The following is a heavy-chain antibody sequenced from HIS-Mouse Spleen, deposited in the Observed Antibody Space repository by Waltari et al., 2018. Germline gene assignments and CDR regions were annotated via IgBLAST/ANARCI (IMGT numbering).Heavy chain of an antibody. CDR3: AREIPYSSSWYDWYFDL. CDR2: IYYSGST. Sequence: QLQLQEAGPGLVKPSETLSLTCTVSGGSISSRSYYWGWIRQPPGKGLLWIGSIYYSGSTYYNPSLKSRVTISVDTSKNQFSLKLSSVTAADTAVYYCAREIPYSSSWYDWYFDLWGRGTLVTVSS. V-gene: IGHV4-39*07. CDR1: GGSISSRSYY. J-gene: IGHJ2*01. D-gene: IGHD6-13*01.